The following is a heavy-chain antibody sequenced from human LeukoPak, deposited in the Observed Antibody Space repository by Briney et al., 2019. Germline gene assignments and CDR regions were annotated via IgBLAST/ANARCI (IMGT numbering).Heavy chain of an antibody. V-gene: IGHV7-4-1*02. CDR1: GYTFTSYA. Sequence: ASVKVSCKASGYTFTSYAMNWVRQPPGQGLEWMGWINTNTGNPTYAQGFTGRFVFSLDTSVSTAYLQISSLKAEDTAVYYCARRRAPYSSSWRDAFDIWGQGTMVTVSS. J-gene: IGHJ3*02. D-gene: IGHD6-13*01. CDR3: ARRRAPYSSSWRDAFDI. CDR2: INTNTGNP.